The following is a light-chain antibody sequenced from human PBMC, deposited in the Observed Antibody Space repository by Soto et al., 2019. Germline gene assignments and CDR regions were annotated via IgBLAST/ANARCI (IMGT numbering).Light chain of an antibody. CDR1: QSVSSN. CDR3: QQYNNWPALT. J-gene: IGKJ4*01. V-gene: IGKV3-15*01. CDR2: GAS. Sequence: EIVMTQSPATLSVSPGERATLSCRASQSVSSNLAWYQQKPGQAPRLLIYGASTRATGIPAGFSGGGSGTEFTLTISSLQSEDFAVYYCQQYNNWPALTFGGGTKVEIK.